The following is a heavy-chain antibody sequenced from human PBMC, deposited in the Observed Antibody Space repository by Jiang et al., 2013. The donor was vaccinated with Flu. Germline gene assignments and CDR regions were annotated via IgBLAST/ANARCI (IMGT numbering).Heavy chain of an antibody. CDR1: GFTFSGSA. V-gene: IGHV3-73*01. Sequence: VQLVESGGGLVQPGGSLKLSCAASGFTFSGSAMHWVRQASGKGLEWVGRIRSKANSYATAYAASVKGRFTISRDDSKNTAYLQMNSLKTEDTAVYYCTRPIAVAADGSSASWRDYWGQGTLVTVSS. CDR3: TRPIAVAADGSSASWRDY. J-gene: IGHJ4*02. CDR2: IRSKANSYAT. D-gene: IGHD6-19*01.